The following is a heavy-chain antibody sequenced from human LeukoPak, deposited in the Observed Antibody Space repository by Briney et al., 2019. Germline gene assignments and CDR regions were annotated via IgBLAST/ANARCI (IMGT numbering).Heavy chain of an antibody. D-gene: IGHD1-1*01. CDR3: ARGTLELDH. CDR1: GFSFRSYS. V-gene: IGHV3-30*03. J-gene: IGHJ4*02. Sequence: GGSLRLSCAASGFSFRSYSINWVRQAPGKGLEWVALISYDGGNEEYADSVQGRFTISRDNSKNMFYLQMNSLTTDDTGVYYCARGTLELDHWGQGTLVIVSS. CDR2: ISYDGGNE.